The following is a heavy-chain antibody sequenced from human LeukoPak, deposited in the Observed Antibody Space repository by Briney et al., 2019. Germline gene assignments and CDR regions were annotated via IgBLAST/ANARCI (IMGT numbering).Heavy chain of an antibody. V-gene: IGHV3-30*02. CDR2: IRSDGNVT. CDR1: GFLFRSNG. Sequence: GESLKISCEASGFLFRSNGMHWVRQAPGKGLEWVAFIRSDGNVTKYLDSIKGRFTISRDNSKNILYLQLNDVRPDDTAVYFCAKDHGFWSGFLFWGQGILVTVSS. D-gene: IGHD3-3*01. J-gene: IGHJ4*02. CDR3: AKDHGFWSGFLF.